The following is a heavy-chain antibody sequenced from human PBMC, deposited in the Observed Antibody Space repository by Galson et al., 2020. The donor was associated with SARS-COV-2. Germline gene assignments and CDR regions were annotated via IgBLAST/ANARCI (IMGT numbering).Heavy chain of an antibody. J-gene: IGHJ5*02. V-gene: IGHV1-24*01. Sequence: ASVKVSCKVSGYTLTELSMHWVRQAPGKGLEWMGGFDPEDGETICAQKFQGRVTMTEDTSTDTAYMELSSLRSEDTAVYYCATSTPHCGGDCSNWFDPWGQGTLVTVSS. CDR2: FDPEDGET. CDR3: ATSTPHCGGDCSNWFDP. D-gene: IGHD2-21*02. CDR1: GYTLTELS.